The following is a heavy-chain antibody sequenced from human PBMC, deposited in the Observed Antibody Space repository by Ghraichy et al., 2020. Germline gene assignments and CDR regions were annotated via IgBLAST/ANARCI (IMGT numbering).Heavy chain of an antibody. J-gene: IGHJ6*02. V-gene: IGHV4-59*08. Sequence: SQTLSLTCTVSGGSISSYYWSWLRQPPGKGLEWIGYIYYSRSTNYNPSFKSRVTISVDTSKNQVSLNLSSVTAADTAVYYCARSSGWYDNRVPGQPAYYYTMDVWGQGTTVTVSS. CDR3: ARSSGWYDNRVPGQPAYYYTMDV. D-gene: IGHD6-19*01. CDR1: GGSISSYY. CDR2: IYYSRST.